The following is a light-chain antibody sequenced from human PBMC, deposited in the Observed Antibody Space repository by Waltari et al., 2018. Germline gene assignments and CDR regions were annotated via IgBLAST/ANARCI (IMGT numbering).Light chain of an antibody. CDR1: QSVLFDSNNKHY. CDR3: QQYYNLPLT. J-gene: IGKJ4*01. CDR2: WAS. V-gene: IGKV4-1*01. Sequence: DFVMTQSPDSLAVSLGERATINCKSSQSVLFDSNNKHYLAWYQQKPGQPPKALIYWASTRESGVPDRFSGSGSGTEFTLTISSLQAEDVAIYYCQQYYNLPLTFGGGTKVEIK.